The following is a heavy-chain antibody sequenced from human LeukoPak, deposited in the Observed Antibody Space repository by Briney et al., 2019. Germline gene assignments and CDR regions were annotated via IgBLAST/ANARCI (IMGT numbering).Heavy chain of an antibody. V-gene: IGHV4-39*07. CDR2: IYYSGST. D-gene: IGHD3-3*01. CDR1: GGSISTSSYY. J-gene: IGHJ3*02. Sequence: SETLSLTCTVSGGSISTSSYYWGWIRQPPGKGLEWIGSIYYSGSTYYNPSLKSRVTISVGTSKNQFSLKLSSVTAADTAVYYCAAPLRGGYYPHDAFDIWGQGTMVTVSS. CDR3: AAPLRGGYYPHDAFDI.